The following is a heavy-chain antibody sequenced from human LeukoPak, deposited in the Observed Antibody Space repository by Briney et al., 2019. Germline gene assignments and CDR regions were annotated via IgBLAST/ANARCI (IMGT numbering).Heavy chain of an antibody. D-gene: IGHD1-26*01. Sequence: SETLSLTCTVSDYSITTGGDYWGWIRQSPVKGLEWIGGVYHSGSAYPSPSLKSRVTLSVDTPKNQFSLKLSSVTAADTAMYYCARLLVGTRAFDIWGQGTMVTVSS. CDR1: DYSITTGGDY. CDR3: ARLLVGTRAFDI. CDR2: VYHSGSA. V-gene: IGHV4-39*01. J-gene: IGHJ3*02.